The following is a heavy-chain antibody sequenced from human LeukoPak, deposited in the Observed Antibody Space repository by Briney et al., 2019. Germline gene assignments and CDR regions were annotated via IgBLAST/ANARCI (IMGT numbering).Heavy chain of an antibody. V-gene: IGHV3-21*01. D-gene: IGHD3-3*01. Sequence: AGGSLRLSCVASGFTFSSYSMNWVRQAPGKGLEWVSSISSSSSYIYYADSVKGRFTISRDNAKNSLYLQMNSLRAEDTAVYYCARGPQRSYGFVSDYWGQGTLVTVSS. CDR3: ARGPQRSYGFVSDY. J-gene: IGHJ4*02. CDR2: ISSSSSYI. CDR1: GFTFSSYS.